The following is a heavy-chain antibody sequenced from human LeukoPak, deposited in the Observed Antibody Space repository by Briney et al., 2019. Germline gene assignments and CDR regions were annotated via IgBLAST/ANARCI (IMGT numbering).Heavy chain of an antibody. V-gene: IGHV3-53*01. CDR1: GFTVSSNY. CDR2: IYSGGAT. Sequence: PGGSLRPSCAASGFTVSSNYMSWVRQAPGKGLEWVSVIYSGGATYYTDSVKGRFTISRDNSKNTLYLQMNSLRAEDTAVYYCARGGYDSGSYYKGPLYYFDYWGQGTLVTVSS. D-gene: IGHD3-10*01. CDR3: ARGGYDSGSYYKGPLYYFDY. J-gene: IGHJ4*02.